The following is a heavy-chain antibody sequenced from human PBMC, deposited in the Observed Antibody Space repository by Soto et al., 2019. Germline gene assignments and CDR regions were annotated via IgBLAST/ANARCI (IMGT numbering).Heavy chain of an antibody. CDR3: GSTDVRGWCFVDY. Sequence: QVQLVESGGGVVQPGRSLRLSCEASGFTFDTYGMHWVRQAPGKGLEWVALISVDGSGKHYADSVKGRFTISRDNSRNTLYLQMDSLRAEDTAVYYCGSTDVRGWCFVDYWGHGTLVTVSP. J-gene: IGHJ4*01. CDR1: GFTFDTYG. V-gene: IGHV3-30*03. D-gene: IGHD6-19*01. CDR2: ISVDGSGK.